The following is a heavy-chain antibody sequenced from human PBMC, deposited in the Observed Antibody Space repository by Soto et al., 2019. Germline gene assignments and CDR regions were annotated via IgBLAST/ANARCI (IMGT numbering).Heavy chain of an antibody. Sequence: GGRYYADSVKGRFTISRDNSKDTLYLQMNSLRVEDTAVYYCAKEQRRGVSCYPDYYFDSWGQGTLVTVSS. CDR2: GGR. D-gene: IGHD3-22*01. CDR3: AKEQRRGVSCYPDYYFDS. J-gene: IGHJ4*02. V-gene: IGHV3-23*01.